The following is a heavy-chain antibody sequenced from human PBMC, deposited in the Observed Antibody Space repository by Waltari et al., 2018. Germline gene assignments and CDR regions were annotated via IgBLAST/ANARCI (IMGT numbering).Heavy chain of an antibody. V-gene: IGHV1-69*01. CDR2: IIPTFGTA. J-gene: IGHJ2*01. CDR1: GGTFSSYA. CDR3: ARNDYSNSRYDSSGYFSVDL. D-gene: IGHD3-22*01. Sequence: QVQLVQSGAEVKKPGSSVKVSCKASGGTFSSYAISWVRQAPGHGLEWMGGIIPTFGTANYAQKFQGRVTITADESTSTAYMELSSLRSEDTAVYYCARNDYSNSRYDSSGYFSVDLWGRGTLVTVSS.